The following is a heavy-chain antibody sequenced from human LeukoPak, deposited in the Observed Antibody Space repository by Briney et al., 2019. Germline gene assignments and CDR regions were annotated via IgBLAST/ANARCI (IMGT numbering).Heavy chain of an antibody. D-gene: IGHD6-6*01. CDR1: GFTFDDYG. CDR3: ARDKQLVRGYYYYYMDV. J-gene: IGHJ6*03. CDR2: INWNGGST. V-gene: IGHV3-20*04. Sequence: GGSLRLSCAASGFTFDDYGMSWVRQAPGKGLEWVSGINWNGGSTGYADSVKGRFTISRDNAKNSLYLQMNSLRAEDTALYYCARDKQLVRGYYYYYMDVWGKGTTVTVSS.